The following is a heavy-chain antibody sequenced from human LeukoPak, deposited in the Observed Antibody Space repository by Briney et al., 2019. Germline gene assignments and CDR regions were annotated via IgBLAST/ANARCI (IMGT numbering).Heavy chain of an antibody. V-gene: IGHV3-7*03. CDR3: AADPSRGNQLDY. J-gene: IGHJ4*02. D-gene: IGHD2-2*01. CDR1: GFTFSDYW. Sequence: GGSLRLSCAASGFTFSDYWMHWVRQAPGKGLEWVANIKEDGSDKYYVDSVKGRFTISRDNAKNSLYLQMNSLRAEDTAVYYCAADPSRGNQLDYWGQGTLVTVSS. CDR2: IKEDGSDK.